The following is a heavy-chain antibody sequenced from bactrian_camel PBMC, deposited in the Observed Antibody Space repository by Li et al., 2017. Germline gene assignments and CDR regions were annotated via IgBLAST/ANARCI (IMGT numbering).Heavy chain of an antibody. CDR3: AHGGTWLPYNY. CDR1: GLTIDDHG. J-gene: IGHJ4*01. CDR2: IYTGKRIT. D-gene: IGHD6*01. Sequence: VQLVESGGGLVQTGGSLRLSCQVSGLTIDDHGVAWFRQAPGKEREGVAIIYTGKRITWYADSVKGRFTISRDIAKNTMYLQMNSLKPEDTAMYYCAHGGTWLPYNYWGQGTQVTVS. V-gene: IGHV3S63*01.